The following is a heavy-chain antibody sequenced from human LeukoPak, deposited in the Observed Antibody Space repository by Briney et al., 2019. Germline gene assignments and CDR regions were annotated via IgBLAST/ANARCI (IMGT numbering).Heavy chain of an antibody. V-gene: IGHV1-8*01. D-gene: IGHD2-15*01. CDR3: ARGSSIVVVVAAKSAFGY. CDR1: GYTFTSYD. CDR2: MNPNSGNT. J-gene: IGHJ4*02. Sequence: ASVKVSCKASGYTFTSYDINWVRQATGQGLEWMGWMNPNSGNTGYAQKFQGRVTMTRSTSISTAYMELSSLRSEDTAVYYCARGSSIVVVVAAKSAFGYWGQGTLVTVSS.